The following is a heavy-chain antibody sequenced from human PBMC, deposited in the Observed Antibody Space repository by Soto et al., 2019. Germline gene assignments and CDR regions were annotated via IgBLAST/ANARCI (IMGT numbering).Heavy chain of an antibody. V-gene: IGHV4-31*03. J-gene: IGHJ4*02. CDR3: ARGHDPIVNYYFDY. Sequence: QVQLQESGPGLVKPSQTLSLTCTVSGGSISSGDYYWSWIRQHPGKGLEWIGYIYYSGSTYYNPSLKSRVTISVATSKNQFSLKLSSVHAADTAVYYCARGHDPIVNYYFDYWGQGTLVTVSS. D-gene: IGHD1-20*01. CDR1: GGSISSGDYY. CDR2: IYYSGST.